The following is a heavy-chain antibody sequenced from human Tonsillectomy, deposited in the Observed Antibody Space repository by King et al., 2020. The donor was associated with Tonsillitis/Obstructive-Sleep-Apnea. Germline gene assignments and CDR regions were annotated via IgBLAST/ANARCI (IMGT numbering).Heavy chain of an antibody. Sequence: VQLQESSPGLVKPSGTLSLTCGVSGGSISSTNWWIWVRQPPGKGLEWIGEIFHSGSTSYNPSLKSRVTISLDKSKNQFSLKLRSVTAADTALYYCARGGFYGSGSPALYFDYWGQGTLVTVSS. V-gene: IGHV4-4*02. J-gene: IGHJ4*02. D-gene: IGHD3-10*01. CDR2: IFHSGST. CDR3: ARGGFYGSGSPALYFDY. CDR1: GGSISSTNW.